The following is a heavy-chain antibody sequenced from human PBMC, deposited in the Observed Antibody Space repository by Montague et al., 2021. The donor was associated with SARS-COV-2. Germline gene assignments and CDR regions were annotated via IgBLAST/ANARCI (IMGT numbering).Heavy chain of an antibody. CDR3: ARADFWSGYLYFDY. V-gene: IGHV4-61*02. Sequence: TLSLTCAVSGDSISSDNWWWTWVRQPAGKGLEWIGRIYTSGSTNYNPSLKSRATISVDTSKNQFSLKLSSVTAADTAVYYCARADFWSGYLYFDYWGQGTLVTVSS. CDR1: GDSISSDN. J-gene: IGHJ4*02. CDR2: IYTSGST. D-gene: IGHD3-3*01.